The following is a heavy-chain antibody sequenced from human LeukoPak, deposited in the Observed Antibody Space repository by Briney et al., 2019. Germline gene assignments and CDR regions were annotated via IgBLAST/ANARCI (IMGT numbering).Heavy chain of an antibody. V-gene: IGHV3-7*01. Sequence: GGSLRLSCAVSGFMFRTYWMDWVRQAPGRGLEWVANINQDGSEKYFVDSVKGRFTISRDNAKNSLYLQMNSLRAEDTAVYYCARDFPRYYDFWSGPNWFDPWGQGTLVTVSS. CDR3: ARDFPRYYDFWSGPNWFDP. J-gene: IGHJ5*02. CDR2: INQDGSEK. D-gene: IGHD3-3*01. CDR1: GFMFRTYW.